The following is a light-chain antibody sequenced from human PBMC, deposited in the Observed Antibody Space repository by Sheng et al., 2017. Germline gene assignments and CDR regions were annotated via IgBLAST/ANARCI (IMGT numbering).Light chain of an antibody. CDR1: RSNIGSNF. J-gene: IGLJ2*01. CDR3: AAWDDSLTVI. Sequence: QAVLTQSPSASGTPGQRVTISCSGSRSNIGSNFVYWYQHLPGTAPKLLISRNNQRPSGVPDRFSGSKSGTSASLAISGLRSEDEADYYCAAWDDSLTVIFGGGTKLTVL. V-gene: IGLV1-47*01. CDR2: RNN.